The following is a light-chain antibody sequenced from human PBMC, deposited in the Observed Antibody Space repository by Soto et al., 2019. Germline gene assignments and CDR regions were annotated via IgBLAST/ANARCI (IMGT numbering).Light chain of an antibody. J-gene: IGKJ4*01. V-gene: IGKV4-1*01. CDR3: QQYFSIPLT. Sequence: DIVMTQSPDSLAVSLGERATINCKSSQSVLYSSNNKNHLAWYQQKPGQPPKLLIYWASTRDSGVPDRFNASGSGTDFTLTISSLQAEDVEVYHCQQYFSIPLTFGGGTKVDIK. CDR1: QSVLYSSNNKNH. CDR2: WAS.